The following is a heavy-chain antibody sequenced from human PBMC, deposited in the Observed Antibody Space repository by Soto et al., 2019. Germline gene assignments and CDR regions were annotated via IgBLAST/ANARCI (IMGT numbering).Heavy chain of an antibody. CDR3: AKGEYSYYYYYMDV. CDR1: GFTFSSYG. J-gene: IGHJ6*03. V-gene: IGHV3-30*18. CDR2: ISYDGSNK. D-gene: IGHD3-16*01. Sequence: GGSLRLSCAASGFTFSSYGMHWVRQAPGKGLEWVAVISYDGSNKYYADSVKGRFTISRDNSKNMLYLQMNSLRAEDTAVYYCAKGEYSYYYYYMDVWGKGTTVTVSS.